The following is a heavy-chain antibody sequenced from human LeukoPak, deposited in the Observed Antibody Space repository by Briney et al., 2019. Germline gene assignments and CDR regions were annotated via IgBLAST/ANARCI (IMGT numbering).Heavy chain of an antibody. D-gene: IGHD3-10*01. CDR2: INSDSGFT. V-gene: IGHV1-2*02. Sequence: ASVKVSCEASGYTFTGYYMNWVRQAPGQGLEWMGWINSDSGFTKYAQKFQGRVTMTRDTSISTAYMELSRLRSDDTAVYYCAREWGYGSGSYFDPWGQGTLVTVSS. CDR1: GYTFTGYY. J-gene: IGHJ5*02. CDR3: AREWGYGSGSYFDP.